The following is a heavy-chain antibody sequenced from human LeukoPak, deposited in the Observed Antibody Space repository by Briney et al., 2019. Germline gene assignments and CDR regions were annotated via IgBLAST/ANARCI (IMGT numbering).Heavy chain of an antibody. V-gene: IGHV3-21*01. CDR2: ISSSSSYI. Sequence: GGSLRLSCAASGFTFSSYSMNWVRQAPGKGLEWVSSISSSSSYIYYADSVKGRFTISRDNAKNSLYLQMNSLRAEDTAAYYCALEAGNNPGDWGQGTLVTVSS. J-gene: IGHJ4*02. CDR1: GFTFSSYS. D-gene: IGHD6-19*01. CDR3: ALEAGNNPGD.